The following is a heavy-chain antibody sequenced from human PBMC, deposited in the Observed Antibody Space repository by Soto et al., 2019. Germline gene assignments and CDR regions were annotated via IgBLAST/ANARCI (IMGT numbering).Heavy chain of an antibody. Sequence: ASVKVSCKASGYTFTSYGISWVRQAHGQGLEWMGWISAYNGNTNYAQKLQGRVTMTTDTSTSTAYMELRSLRSDDTAVYYCARYDFWGGYLDYYYGMDVWGQGTTVTVSS. CDR2: ISAYNGNT. V-gene: IGHV1-18*01. CDR1: GYTFTSYG. D-gene: IGHD3-3*01. J-gene: IGHJ6*02. CDR3: ARYDFWGGYLDYYYGMDV.